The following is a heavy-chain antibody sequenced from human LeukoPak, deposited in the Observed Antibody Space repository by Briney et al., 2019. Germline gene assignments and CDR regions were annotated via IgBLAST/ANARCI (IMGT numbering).Heavy chain of an antibody. D-gene: IGHD3-10*02. V-gene: IGHV3-11*06. Sequence: GGSLRLSCAASGFTFSDYYMSWIRQAPGKGLEWVSSISSSSSYIKYADSVKGRFTISRDNAKNSLYLQMNSLRAEDTAVYYCAELGITMIGGVWGKGTTVTISS. CDR3: AELGITMIGGV. CDR1: GFTFSDYY. J-gene: IGHJ6*04. CDR2: ISSSSSYI.